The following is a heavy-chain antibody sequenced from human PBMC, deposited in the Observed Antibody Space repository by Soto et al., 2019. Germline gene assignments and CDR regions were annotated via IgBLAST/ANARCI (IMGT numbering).Heavy chain of an antibody. CDR3: ARGVRDIVVVVAAIRPYYYYGMDV. D-gene: IGHD2-15*01. Sequence: ASVKVSCKASGYTFTGYYMHWVRQAPGQGLEWMGWINPNSGGTNYAQKFQGRVTMTRDTSISTAYMELSRLRSDDTAVYYCARGVRDIVVVVAAIRPYYYYGMDVWGQGTTVTVSS. CDR1: GYTFTGYY. V-gene: IGHV1-2*02. CDR2: INPNSGGT. J-gene: IGHJ6*02.